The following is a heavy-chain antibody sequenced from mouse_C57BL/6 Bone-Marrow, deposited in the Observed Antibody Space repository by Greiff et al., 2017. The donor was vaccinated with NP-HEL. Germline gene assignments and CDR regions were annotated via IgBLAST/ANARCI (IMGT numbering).Heavy chain of an antibody. CDR2: IYPGSGNT. CDR1: GYTFTDYY. Sequence: QVQLQQSGAELVRPGASVKLSCKASGYTFTDYYINWVKQRPGQGLEWIARIYPGSGNTYYNEKFKGKATLTAEKSSSTAYMQLSSLTSEDSAVYFCARERALPEGSWGQGPSVTVSS. CDR3: ARERALPEGS. J-gene: IGHJ4*01. D-gene: IGHD3-3*01. V-gene: IGHV1-76*01.